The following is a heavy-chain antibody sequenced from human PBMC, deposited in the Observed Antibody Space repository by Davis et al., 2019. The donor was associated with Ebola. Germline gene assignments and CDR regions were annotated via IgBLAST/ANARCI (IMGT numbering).Heavy chain of an antibody. D-gene: IGHD3-22*01. Sequence: AASVNVSCKASVYTFTSYYMHCVRHAPGKGLEWMGGFDPEDGETIYAQKFQGRVTMTEDTSTGTAYMELSSLRSEDTAVYYCATSSDSSGHYDYWGQGTLVTVSS. CDR2: FDPEDGET. CDR1: VYTFTSYY. V-gene: IGHV1-24*01. CDR3: ATSSDSSGHYDY. J-gene: IGHJ4*02.